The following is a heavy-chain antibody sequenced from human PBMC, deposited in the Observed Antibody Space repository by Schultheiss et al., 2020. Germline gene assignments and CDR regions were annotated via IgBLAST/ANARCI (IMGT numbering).Heavy chain of an antibody. D-gene: IGHD4-23*01. V-gene: IGHV1-18*01. CDR2: IGIYNGNT. CDR3: AGDIYSGQRGLGH. CDR1: GHSFSSDG. Sequence: ASVKVSCKASGHSFSSDGITWVRQAPGQGLEWMGWIGIYNGNTNYAQKLQGRVTMTSDTSTRTVYMELGSLTSDDTAVYYCAGDIYSGQRGLGHWGQGTLVTVSS. J-gene: IGHJ5*02.